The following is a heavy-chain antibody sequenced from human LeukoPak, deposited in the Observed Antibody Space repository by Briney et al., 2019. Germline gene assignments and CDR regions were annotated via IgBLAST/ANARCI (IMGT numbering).Heavy chain of an antibody. CDR2: MNKDGSEK. CDR1: GFTFSNYW. J-gene: IGHJ3*01. CDR3: TRDEF. V-gene: IGHV3-7*05. Sequence: GGSLRLSCAGSGFTFSNYWMSWVRQAPGKGLEWVANMNKDGSEKYYVDSVKGRFTISRDNDKNSLYLQMDSLRAEDTAVYYCTRDEFWGQGTMVTVSS.